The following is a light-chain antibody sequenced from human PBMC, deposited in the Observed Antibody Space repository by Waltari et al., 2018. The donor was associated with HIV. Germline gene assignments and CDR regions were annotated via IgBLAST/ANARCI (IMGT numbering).Light chain of an antibody. V-gene: IGKV1-6*01. CDR1: QGVRDD. CDR2: PAS. Sequence: AIQLTQSPSSLSASVGDRVTISCRASQGVRDDLGWYQQKPGGAPKLLIHPASSLQSGVPSRFSASGSDTDFTLTISSLQPEDFATYYCLQEHSYPWTFGQGTKVEIK. CDR3: LQEHSYPWT. J-gene: IGKJ1*01.